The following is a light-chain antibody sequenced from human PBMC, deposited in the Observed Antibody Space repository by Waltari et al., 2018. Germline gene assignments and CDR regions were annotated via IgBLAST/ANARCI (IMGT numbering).Light chain of an antibody. CDR2: KAS. V-gene: IGKV1-5*03. J-gene: IGKJ1*01. CDR1: QSISSW. Sequence: DIQMTLSPSTLSASVGDRVTITCRASQSISSWLAWYQQKPGKAPKLLIYKASSLESGVPSRFSGSGSGTEFTLTISSLQPDDFATYYCQQYNSYSFGQGTKVEIK. CDR3: QQYNSYS.